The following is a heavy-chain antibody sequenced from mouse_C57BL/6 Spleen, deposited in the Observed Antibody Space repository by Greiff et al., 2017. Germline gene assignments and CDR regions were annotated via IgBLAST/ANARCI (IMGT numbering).Heavy chain of an antibody. Sequence: QVQLKQPGAELVKPGASVKMSCKASGYTFTSYWITWVKQRPGQGLEWIGDIYPGSGSTNYNEKFKSKATLTVDTSSSTAYMQLSSLTSEDSAVYYCARSNYDYDGGFAYWGQGTLVTVSA. D-gene: IGHD2-4*01. CDR1: GYTFTSYW. V-gene: IGHV1-55*01. CDR2: IYPGSGST. CDR3: ARSNYDYDGGFAY. J-gene: IGHJ3*01.